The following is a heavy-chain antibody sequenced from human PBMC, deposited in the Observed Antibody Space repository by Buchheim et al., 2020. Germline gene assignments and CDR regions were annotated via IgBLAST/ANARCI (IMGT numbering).Heavy chain of an antibody. J-gene: IGHJ3*01. Sequence: EVQLVESGGGWVRPGGSLRLSCAGSGFIFITYWMSWVRQAPGKGLEWVATMNPDGSERYYVDSVKGRFTISRDNTKNSVYLLMNTLRAEETAVYYCATYGDGAFDFWGQGT. CDR2: MNPDGSER. V-gene: IGHV3-7*01. CDR1: GFIFITYW. CDR3: ATYGDGAFDF. D-gene: IGHD3-10*01.